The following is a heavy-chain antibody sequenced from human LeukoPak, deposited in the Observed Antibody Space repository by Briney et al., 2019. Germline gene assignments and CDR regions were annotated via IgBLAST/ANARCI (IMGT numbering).Heavy chain of an antibody. V-gene: IGHV1-46*01. CDR2: INPSGGST. J-gene: IGHJ5*02. CDR3: ARDLKRSRARWENLGFDP. Sequence: GASVKVSCKASGYTFTSYYMHWVRQAPGQGLEWMGIINPSGGSTSYAQKFQGRVTMTRDTSTSTVYMELSSLRSEDTAVYYCARDLKRSRARWENLGFDPWGQGTLVTVSS. CDR1: GYTFTSYY. D-gene: IGHD1-26*01.